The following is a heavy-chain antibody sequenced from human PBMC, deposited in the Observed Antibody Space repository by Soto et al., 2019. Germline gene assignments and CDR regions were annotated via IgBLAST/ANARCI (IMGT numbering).Heavy chain of an antibody. CDR2: IRSKAYGGTT. Sequence: GGSLRLSCTASGFTFGDYAMSWFRQAPGKGLEWVGFIRSKAYGGTTEYAASVKGRFTISRDDSKSIAYLQINSLKTEETAVYYCTRAAYSSSWYPYYYYGMDVWGQRTTITVS. CDR1: GFTFGDYA. D-gene: IGHD6-13*01. V-gene: IGHV3-49*03. CDR3: TRAAYSSSWYPYYYYGMDV. J-gene: IGHJ6*02.